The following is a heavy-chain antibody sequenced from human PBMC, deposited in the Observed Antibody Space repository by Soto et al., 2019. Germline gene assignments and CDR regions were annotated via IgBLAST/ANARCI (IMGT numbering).Heavy chain of an antibody. CDR3: ANSHYDNYDSCGYYIS. J-gene: IGHJ6*02. D-gene: IGHD3-22*01. Sequence: EVQLLESGGGLVRPGGSLRLSCAASGFPFSSYALSWVRQAPGKGLEWVSGISGSGGRTYYPDSVMGRFTISRDTSKNTLYLQMNSLRAEDTAVYYCANSHYDNYDSCGYYISWGQWTTVPVSS. CDR1: GFPFSSYA. V-gene: IGHV3-23*01. CDR2: ISGSGGRT.